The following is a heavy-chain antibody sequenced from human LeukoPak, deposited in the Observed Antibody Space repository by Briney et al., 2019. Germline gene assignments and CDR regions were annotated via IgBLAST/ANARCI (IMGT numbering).Heavy chain of an antibody. CDR1: GFTFSSYA. Sequence: PGGSLRLSCAASGFTFSSYAMSWVRQAPGKGLEWVSAISGSGGSTYYADSVKGRFTISRDNSKNTLYLQMNSLRAEDTAVYYCARYCSSTSCYGFDPWGQGTLVTVSS. D-gene: IGHD2-2*01. CDR2: ISGSGGST. J-gene: IGHJ5*02. CDR3: ARYCSSTSCYGFDP. V-gene: IGHV3-23*01.